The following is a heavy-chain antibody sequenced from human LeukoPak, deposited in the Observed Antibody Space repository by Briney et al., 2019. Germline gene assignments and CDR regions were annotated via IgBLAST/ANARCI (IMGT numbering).Heavy chain of an antibody. CDR3: ARIDTSGYNGYSFDY. CDR1: GGSISSYY. CDR2: IYYSGNT. D-gene: IGHD3-22*01. Sequence: SETLSLTCTVSGGSISSYYWSWIRQPPEKGLEFIGYIYYSGNTNYNPSLKSRVTISVDTSKDQFSLKLSSVTAADTAVYYCARIDTSGYNGYSFDYWGQGTLVTVSS. V-gene: IGHV4-59*12. J-gene: IGHJ4*02.